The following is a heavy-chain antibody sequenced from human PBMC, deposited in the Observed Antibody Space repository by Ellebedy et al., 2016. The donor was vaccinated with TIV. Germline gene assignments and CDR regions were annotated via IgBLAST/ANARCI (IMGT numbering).Heavy chain of an antibody. V-gene: IGHV3-23*01. Sequence: GESLKISXAASGFIFGNYAMSWVRQTPGKGLEWVSAVTNGGDKYYSGSVQGRFTISRDNSKNTLYLQINSLRTEDTAVYYCARDRATCCFYGMDVWGQGTTVTVSS. CDR1: GFIFGNYA. CDR2: VTNGGDK. CDR3: ARDRATCCFYGMDV. D-gene: IGHD2-21*01. J-gene: IGHJ6*02.